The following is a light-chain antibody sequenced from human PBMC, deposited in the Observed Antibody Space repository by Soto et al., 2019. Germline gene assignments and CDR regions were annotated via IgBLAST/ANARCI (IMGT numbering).Light chain of an antibody. CDR3: SSYTAASDV. CDR2: EVS. CDR1: GSDLGNYNY. Sequence: QSALTQPASVSGSPGQSITISCTGAGSDLGNYNYVSWYQQYPGKAPTLIIYEVSYRPSGVSDRFSGSKSGNTASLTISGLQAEDEADYYCSSYTAASDVFGSGTKVTVL. V-gene: IGLV2-14*01. J-gene: IGLJ1*01.